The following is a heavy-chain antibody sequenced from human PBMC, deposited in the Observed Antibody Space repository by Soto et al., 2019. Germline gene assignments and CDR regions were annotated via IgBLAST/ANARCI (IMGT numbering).Heavy chain of an antibody. CDR2: ISYDGSNK. V-gene: IGHV3-30*18. J-gene: IGHJ6*02. D-gene: IGHD2-2*01. CDR1: GFTFSSYG. CDR3: ANRGYCSRTSCHYFYYGMEV. Sequence: QVQLVESGGGVVQPGRSLRLSCAASGFTFSSYGMHWVRQAPGKGLEWVAVISYDGSNKYYADSVKGRFTISRDNSKNARELQKNCRRAEDHAVYFCANRGYCSRTSCHYFYYGMEVWGQGGTV.